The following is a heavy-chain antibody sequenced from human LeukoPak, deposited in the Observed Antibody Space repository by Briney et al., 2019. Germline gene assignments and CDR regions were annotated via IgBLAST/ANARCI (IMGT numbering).Heavy chain of an antibody. CDR1: GGSISSYY. Sequence: SETLSLTCTVSGGSISSYYWSWIRQPPGKGLKWIGYIYYSGSTNYNPSLKSRVTISVDTSKNQFSLKLSSVTAADTAVYYCARDNVLLWFGENAFDIWGQGTMVTVSS. D-gene: IGHD3-10*01. CDR3: ARDNVLLWFGENAFDI. J-gene: IGHJ3*02. V-gene: IGHV4-59*01. CDR2: IYYSGST.